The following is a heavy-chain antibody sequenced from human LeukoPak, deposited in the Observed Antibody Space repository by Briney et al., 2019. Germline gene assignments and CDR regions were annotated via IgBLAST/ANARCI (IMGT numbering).Heavy chain of an antibody. CDR3: ARDNDYGDSTDAFDI. Sequence: KPGGSLRLSCAASGFTFSSYSMNWVRQAPGKGLEWVSSISSSSSYIYYADSVKGRFTISRDNAKNSLYLQMNSLRAEDTAVYYCARDNDYGDSTDAFDIWGQGTMVTVSS. J-gene: IGHJ3*02. CDR1: GFTFSSYS. V-gene: IGHV3-21*01. D-gene: IGHD4-17*01. CDR2: ISSSSSYI.